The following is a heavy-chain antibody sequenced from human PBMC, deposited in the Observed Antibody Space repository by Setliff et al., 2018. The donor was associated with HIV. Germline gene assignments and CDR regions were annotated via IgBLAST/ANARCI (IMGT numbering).Heavy chain of an antibody. V-gene: IGHV3-30*01. J-gene: IGHJ5*02. D-gene: IGHD4-17*01. Sequence: PGGSLRLSCAASGFTFSSYAMHWVRQAPGKGLEWVAVISYDGSNKYYADSVKGRFTISRDNSKNTLYLQMNSLRAEDTAVYYCARGQIGYGDYDLNWFDPWGQGTLVTVSS. CDR2: ISYDGSNK. CDR3: ARGQIGYGDYDLNWFDP. CDR1: GFTFSSYA.